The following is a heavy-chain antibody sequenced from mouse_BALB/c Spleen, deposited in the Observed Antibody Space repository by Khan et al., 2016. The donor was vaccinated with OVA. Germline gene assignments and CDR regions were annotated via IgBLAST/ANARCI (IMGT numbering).Heavy chain of an antibody. CDR2: IDPCNGST. J-gene: IGHJ3*01. CDR3: ARHGTSSWFAY. Sequence: VQLKQSGPELMKPGASVKISCKASGYSFTTYYIHWVKQSHGKSLEWIGYIDPCNGSTTYNQKFKGKTTLTVDKSSSTAYMHLSSLTSEDSAVYYCARHGTSSWFAYGGQGTLVTVSA. V-gene: IGHV1S135*01. D-gene: IGHD1-1*01. CDR1: GYSFTTYY.